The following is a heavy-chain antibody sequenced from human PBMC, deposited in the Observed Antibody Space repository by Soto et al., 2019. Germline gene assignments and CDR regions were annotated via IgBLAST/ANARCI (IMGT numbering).Heavy chain of an antibody. D-gene: IGHD3-3*01. V-gene: IGHV4-39*01. CDR1: GGSISSSSYY. Sequence: NPSETLSLTCTVSGGSISSSSYYWGWIRQPPGKGLEWIGSIYYSGSSYYNPSLKSRVTISVDTSKNQFSLKLSSVTAADTAVYYCARRYTRELRFLDGRGDYFDYWGKGTLVTVSS. J-gene: IGHJ4*02. CDR3: ARRYTRELRFLDGRGDYFDY. CDR2: IYYSGSS.